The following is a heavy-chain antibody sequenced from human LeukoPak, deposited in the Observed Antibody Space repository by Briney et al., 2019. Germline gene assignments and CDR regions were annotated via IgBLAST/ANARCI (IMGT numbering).Heavy chain of an antibody. CDR1: GFTFSSYG. CDR2: ISYDGSNK. Sequence: PGGFLRLSCAASGFTFSSYGMHWVRQAPGKGLEWVAVISYDGSNKYYADSVKGRFTISGDNAKNSLYLQMNSLGAEDTALYHCARDKDPDAFDIWGQGTMVTVSS. V-gene: IGHV3-30*03. CDR3: ARDKDPDAFDI. D-gene: IGHD1-14*01. J-gene: IGHJ3*02.